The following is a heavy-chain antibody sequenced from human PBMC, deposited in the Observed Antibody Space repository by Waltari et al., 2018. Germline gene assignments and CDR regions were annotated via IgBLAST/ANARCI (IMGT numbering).Heavy chain of an antibody. D-gene: IGHD3-9*01. J-gene: IGHJ5*02. V-gene: IGHV4-34*01. CDR3: ARVLVKGRNNGFDP. CDR1: GGSFSGYY. CDR2: INHSGST. Sequence: QVKLQQWGAGLLKPSETLSLTCAVYGGSFSGYYWSWIRQPPGKGLEWIGEINHSGSTNHIPSLKSRVTISVDAAKNQFSLKLSSVTAGDTAVYYGARVLVKGRNNGFDPWGQETLATVSS.